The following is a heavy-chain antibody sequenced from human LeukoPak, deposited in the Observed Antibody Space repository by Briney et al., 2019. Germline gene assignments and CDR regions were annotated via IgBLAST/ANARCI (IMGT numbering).Heavy chain of an antibody. V-gene: IGHV4-39*07. CDR1: GGPISSSSYY. Sequence: PSEPQSLTCTVSGGPISSSSYYWGWIRQPPGKGLEWIGSIYYSGSTYYNPSLKSRVTISVDTSKNQFSLKLSSVTAADTAVYYCAREGCSGGSCLLGDTSFDPWGQGTLVTVSS. J-gene: IGHJ5*02. D-gene: IGHD2-15*01. CDR2: IYYSGST. CDR3: AREGCSGGSCLLGDTSFDP.